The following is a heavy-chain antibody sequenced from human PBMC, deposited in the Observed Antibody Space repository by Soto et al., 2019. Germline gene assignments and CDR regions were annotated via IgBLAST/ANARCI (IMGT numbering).Heavy chain of an antibody. CDR3: ARDKREQWLSTFDY. J-gene: IGHJ4*02. V-gene: IGHV3-30-3*01. CDR2: ISYDGSNK. D-gene: IGHD6-19*01. Sequence: QVQLVESGGGVVQPGRSLRLSCAASGFTFSSYAMHWVRQAPGKGLEWVAVISYDGSNKYYADSVKGRFTISRDNSKNTLDLQMNSLRAEDTAVYYCARDKREQWLSTFDYWGQGTLVTVSS. CDR1: GFTFSSYA.